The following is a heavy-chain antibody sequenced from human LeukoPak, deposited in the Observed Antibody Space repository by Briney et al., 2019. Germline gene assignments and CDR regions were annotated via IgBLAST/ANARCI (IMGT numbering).Heavy chain of an antibody. CDR1: GGSISSYNW. Sequence: SETLSRTCGVYGGSISSYNWWRWVRQPPGKGLEWIGETHHSGSTNYNPSLKSRVTISVDKSKNQLSLNLSSVTAADTAVYYCARNEGWPFDIWGRGTMVTVS. V-gene: IGHV4-4*02. J-gene: IGHJ3*02. CDR2: THHSGST. CDR3: ARNEGWPFDI.